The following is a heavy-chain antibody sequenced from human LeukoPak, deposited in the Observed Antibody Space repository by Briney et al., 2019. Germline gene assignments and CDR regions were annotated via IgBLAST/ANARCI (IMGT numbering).Heavy chain of an antibody. D-gene: IGHD1-1*01. Sequence: ASVKVSRKASGDTFTGYYMHWVRQAPGQGLEWMGWINPNSGGTNYAQKFQGRVTMTRDTSISTAYMELSRLRSDDTAVYYCASASRWGTGDAFDIWGQGTMVTVSS. J-gene: IGHJ3*02. V-gene: IGHV1-2*02. CDR2: INPNSGGT. CDR1: GDTFTGYY. CDR3: ASASRWGTGDAFDI.